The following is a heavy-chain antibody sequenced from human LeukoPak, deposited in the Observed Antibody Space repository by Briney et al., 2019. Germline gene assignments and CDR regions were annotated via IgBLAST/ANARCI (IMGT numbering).Heavy chain of an antibody. J-gene: IGHJ6*03. CDR2: ISAYNGNT. CDR3: ARVGSGYEDYYYYYMDV. Sequence: ASVKVSCKASGYTFTSYGISWVRQAPGQGLEWMGWISAYNGNTNYAQKLQGRVTMTTDTSTSTAYMELRSVRSDDTAVYYCARVGSGYEDYYYYYMDVWGKGTTVTISS. CDR1: GYTFTSYG. D-gene: IGHD5-12*01. V-gene: IGHV1-18*01.